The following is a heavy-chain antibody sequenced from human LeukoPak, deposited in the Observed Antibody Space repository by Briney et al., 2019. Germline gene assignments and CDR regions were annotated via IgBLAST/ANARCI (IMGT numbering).Heavy chain of an antibody. CDR3: ARVSSSWAYYYYGMDV. CDR1: GFTFSDYY. V-gene: IGHV3-11*05. D-gene: IGHD6-13*01. Sequence: GGSLRLSCAASGFTFSDYYMSWIRQAPGKGLEWVSYISSSSSYTNYADSVKGRFTISRDNAKNSLYLQMNSLTAENTAVYYCARVSSSWAYYYYGMDVWGQGTTVTVSS. CDR2: ISSSSSYT. J-gene: IGHJ6*02.